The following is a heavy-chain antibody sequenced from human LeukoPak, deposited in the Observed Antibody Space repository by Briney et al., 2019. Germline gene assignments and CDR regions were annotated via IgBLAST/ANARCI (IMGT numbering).Heavy chain of an antibody. Sequence: PGRSLRLSCAASGLTFSSYAMHWVRQAPGKGLEWVAVISYDGSNKYYADSVKGRFTISRDNSKNTLYLQMNSLKAEDTAVYYCARDIVGAIDYWGQGTLVTVSS. CDR2: ISYDGSNK. V-gene: IGHV3-30*01. J-gene: IGHJ4*02. CDR3: ARDIVGAIDY. CDR1: GLTFSSYA. D-gene: IGHD1-26*01.